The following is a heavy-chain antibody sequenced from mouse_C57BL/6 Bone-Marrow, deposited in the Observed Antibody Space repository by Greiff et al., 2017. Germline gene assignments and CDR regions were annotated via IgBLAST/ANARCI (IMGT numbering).Heavy chain of an antibody. D-gene: IGHD1-1*01. Sequence: DVMLVESGGGLVKPGGSLKLSCAASGFTFSDYGMHWVRQAPEKGLEWVAYISSGSSTIYYADTVKGRFTISRDNAKNTLFLQMTSLRSADTSMYYCARRDYGSSPHWYFDVGGTGTTVTVSS. CDR2: ISSGSSTI. V-gene: IGHV5-17*01. CDR1: GFTFSDYG. CDR3: ARRDYGSSPHWYFDV. J-gene: IGHJ1*03.